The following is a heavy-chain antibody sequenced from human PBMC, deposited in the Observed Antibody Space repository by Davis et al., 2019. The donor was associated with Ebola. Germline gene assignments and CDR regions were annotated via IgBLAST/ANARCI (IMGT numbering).Heavy chain of an antibody. CDR1: GFTFSNGW. CDR3: ARGDSYYDPSGYYAGPEAPDH. V-gene: IGHV4-59*12. D-gene: IGHD3-22*01. Sequence: ESLKISCAVSGFTFSNGWMSWIRQPPGKGLEWIGYYYYTGTTYYNPSLKSRVTISVDTSKNQFSLKLSSVTAADTAVYYCARGDSYYDPSGYYAGPEAPDHWGQGTLVSVSS. CDR2: YYYTGTT. J-gene: IGHJ4*02.